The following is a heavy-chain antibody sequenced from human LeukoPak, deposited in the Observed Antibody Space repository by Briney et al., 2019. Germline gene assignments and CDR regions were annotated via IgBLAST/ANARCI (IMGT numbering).Heavy chain of an antibody. J-gene: IGHJ6*02. D-gene: IGHD3-3*01. Sequence: GRSLRLSCAASGFTFSSYAMHWVRQAPGKGLEWVAVISYDGSNKYYADSVKGRFTISRDNSKNTLYLQMNSLRAEDTAVYYCARWTIWAGYYYYGMDVWGQGTTVTVSS. V-gene: IGHV3-30-3*01. CDR1: GFTFSSYA. CDR2: ISYDGSNK. CDR3: ARWTIWAGYYYYGMDV.